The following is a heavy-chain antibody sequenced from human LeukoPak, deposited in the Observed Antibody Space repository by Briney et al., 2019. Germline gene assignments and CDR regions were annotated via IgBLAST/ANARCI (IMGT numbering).Heavy chain of an antibody. CDR1: GFIFSSYE. CDR2: ISSSGTTI. J-gene: IGHJ4*02. Sequence: GGSLRLSCAASGFIFSSYEMNWVRQAPGKGLEWVSFISSSGTTINQPDSVKGRFTISRDNAKNSVHLQMDNLRVEDTAVYYCARGWDRAHPTGFEFDVWGQGTLVTVSS. V-gene: IGHV3-48*03. D-gene: IGHD1-26*01. CDR3: ARGWDRAHPTGFEFDV.